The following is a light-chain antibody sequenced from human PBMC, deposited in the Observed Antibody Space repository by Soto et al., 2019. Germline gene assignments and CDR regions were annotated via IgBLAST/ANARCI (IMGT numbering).Light chain of an antibody. CDR1: SSNIGNNT. CDR3: AAWDDSLNGPV. Sequence: QAVVTQPPSASATPGQRVTISCSGSSSNIGNNTVNWYQQVPGTAPNLLIYSNNRRPSGVPDRFSGSKSGTSASLAISGLQSDDEADYYCAAWDDSLNGPVFGGGTQLTVL. J-gene: IGLJ3*02. CDR2: SNN. V-gene: IGLV1-44*01.